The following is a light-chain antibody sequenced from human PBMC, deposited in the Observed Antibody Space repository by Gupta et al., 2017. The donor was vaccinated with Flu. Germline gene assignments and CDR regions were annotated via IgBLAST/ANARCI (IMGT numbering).Light chain of an antibody. Sequence: SSDVGTYNYVYWYQQHPGKAPNLMIYNVYNRPSGVSNRFSGSKSGNTASLTISGLQAEDEADYYCSAYRSDTLLVVFGGGTKLTVL. CDR1: SSDVGTYNY. V-gene: IGLV2-14*03. CDR2: NVY. CDR3: SAYRSDTLLVV. J-gene: IGLJ2*01.